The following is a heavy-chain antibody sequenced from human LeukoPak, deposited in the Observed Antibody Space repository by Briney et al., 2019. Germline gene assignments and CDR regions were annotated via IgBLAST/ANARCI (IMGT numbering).Heavy chain of an antibody. Sequence: PGGSLRLSCAATGFTFTKHWMSWVRQAPGKGLEWVSAISGSGGSTYYADSVKGRFTISRDNSKNTLYLQMNSLRAEDTAVYYCAKDTWELLLANWGQGTLVTVSS. CDR1: GFTFTKHW. J-gene: IGHJ4*02. V-gene: IGHV3-23*01. D-gene: IGHD1-26*01. CDR2: ISGSGGST. CDR3: AKDTWELLLAN.